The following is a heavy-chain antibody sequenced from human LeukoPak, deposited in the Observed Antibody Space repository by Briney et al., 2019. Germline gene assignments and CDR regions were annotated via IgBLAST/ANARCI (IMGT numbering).Heavy chain of an antibody. CDR3: AQQLGYCSGGSCYFTS. Sequence: GGSLRLSCAASGFTFSSSAMSWVRQAPGKGLEWVSAISNNGGYTYYADSVQGRFTISRDNSKNTLHLQMNSLRAEDTAKYYCAQQLGYCSGGSCYFTSWGQGTLVTVSS. V-gene: IGHV3-23*01. CDR2: ISNNGGYT. CDR1: GFTFSSSA. D-gene: IGHD2-15*01. J-gene: IGHJ5*02.